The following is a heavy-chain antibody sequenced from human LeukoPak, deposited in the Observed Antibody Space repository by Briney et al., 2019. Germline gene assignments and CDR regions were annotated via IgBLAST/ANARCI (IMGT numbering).Heavy chain of an antibody. D-gene: IGHD3-10*01. CDR2: ISAYNGNT. CDR1: GYTFTSYG. Sequence: ASVKVSCKASGYTFTSYGISWVRQAPGQGLERMGWISAYNGNTNYAQKLQGRVTMTTDTSTSTAYMELRSLRSDDTAVYYCARDRTMVRGGDKGDAFDIWGQGTMVTVSS. CDR3: ARDRTMVRGGDKGDAFDI. V-gene: IGHV1-18*01. J-gene: IGHJ3*02.